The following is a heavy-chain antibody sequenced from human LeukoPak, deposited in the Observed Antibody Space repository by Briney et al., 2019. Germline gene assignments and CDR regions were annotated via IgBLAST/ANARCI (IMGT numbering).Heavy chain of an antibody. CDR1: GYTFTSYA. D-gene: IGHD3-9*01. J-gene: IGHJ4*02. Sequence: ASVKVSCKASGYTFTSYAMHWVRQAPGQRLEWMGWINAGNGNTKNSQKFQGRVTITRDTSASTAYMELSSLRSEDTAVYYCARALPPYDILTGYPFDYWGQGTLVTVSS. V-gene: IGHV1-3*01. CDR2: INAGNGNT. CDR3: ARALPPYDILTGYPFDY.